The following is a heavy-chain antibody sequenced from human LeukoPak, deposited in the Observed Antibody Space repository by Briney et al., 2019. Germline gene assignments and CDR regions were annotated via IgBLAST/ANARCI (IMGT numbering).Heavy chain of an antibody. V-gene: IGHV3-21*01. CDR3: ARDAALLPGKYYYYMDV. CDR1: GFTFGDYN. Sequence: PGGPLRLSCVASGFTFGDYNMNWVRQAPGKGLEWVSAITRGSSYMNYADSLKGRFTISRDNAKNAMYLQMNSLTAEDAAVYFCARDAALLPGKYYYYMDVWGKGTTVIVSS. D-gene: IGHD1-14*01. CDR2: ITRGSSYM. J-gene: IGHJ6*03.